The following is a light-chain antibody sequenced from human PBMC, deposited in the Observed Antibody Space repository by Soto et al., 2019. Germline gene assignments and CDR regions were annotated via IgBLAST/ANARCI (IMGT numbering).Light chain of an antibody. CDR1: QSISSW. Sequence: IQMILSPFPLYASIVARLTISRRISQSISSWLAWYQQKPGKATKLLIYDASSLESGVPSRFSGSGSGTEFTLTISSLQPDDFATYYCQQYNSYPWTFGQGTKVDIK. V-gene: IGKV1-5*01. J-gene: IGKJ1*01. CDR3: QQYNSYPWT. CDR2: DAS.